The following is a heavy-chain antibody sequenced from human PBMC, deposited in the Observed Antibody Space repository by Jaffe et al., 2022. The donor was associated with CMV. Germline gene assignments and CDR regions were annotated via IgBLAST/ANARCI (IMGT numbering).Heavy chain of an antibody. V-gene: IGHV3-48*03. J-gene: IGHJ6*03. CDR2: ISSSGSTI. CDR1: GFTFSSYE. CDR3: ARDSITMVRGELYYYYYMDV. D-gene: IGHD3-10*01. Sequence: EVQLVESGGGLVQPGGSLRLSCAASGFTFSSYEMNWVRQAPGKGLEWVSYISSSGSTIYYADSVKGRFTISRDNAKNSLYLQMNSLRAEDTAVYYCARDSITMVRGELYYYYYMDVWGKGTTVTVSS.